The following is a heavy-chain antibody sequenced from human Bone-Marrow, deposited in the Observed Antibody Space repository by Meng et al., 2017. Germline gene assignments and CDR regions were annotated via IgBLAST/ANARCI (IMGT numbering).Heavy chain of an antibody. J-gene: IGHJ4*02. CDR3: ATTNQRDGYNYDLDY. D-gene: IGHD5-24*01. V-gene: IGHV1-46*01. Sequence: ASVKVSCKASGYTFTGYYMHWVRQAPGQGLEWMGIINPSGGSTSYAQKFQGRVTMTRDTSTSTVYMELSSLRSEDTAVYYCATTNQRDGYNYDLDYWGQGTLVTVSS. CDR1: GYTFTGYY. CDR2: INPSGGST.